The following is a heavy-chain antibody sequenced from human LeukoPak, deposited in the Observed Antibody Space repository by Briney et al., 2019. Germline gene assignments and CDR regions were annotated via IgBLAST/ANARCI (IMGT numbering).Heavy chain of an antibody. D-gene: IGHD6-19*01. V-gene: IGHV3-23*01. J-gene: IGHJ4*02. CDR3: VQGGWADY. CDR2: ISESGDNT. CDR1: GFTFSTYV. Sequence: GGSLRLSCAASGFTFSTYVMTWVRQAPGKGLEWVSTISESGDNTYYADSVKGRFTMSRDNSKNTLYLQMNSLRAEDTAVYYCVQGGWADYWGQGTLVTVSS.